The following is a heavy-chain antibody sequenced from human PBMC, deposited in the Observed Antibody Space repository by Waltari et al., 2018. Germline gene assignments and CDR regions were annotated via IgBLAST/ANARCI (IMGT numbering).Heavy chain of an antibody. V-gene: IGHV3-21*01. Sequence: EVQLVESGGGLVKPGGSLRLSCVASGFTFSTSRMNWVRQAQGKGREWVSTISSGSNFIYEADSVKGRFTISRDNAKNSLYLQMNSLRVEDTAVYYCASLHMDVWGKGTTVTVSS. CDR2: ISSGSNFI. CDR1: GFTFSTSR. J-gene: IGHJ6*03. CDR3: ASLHMDV.